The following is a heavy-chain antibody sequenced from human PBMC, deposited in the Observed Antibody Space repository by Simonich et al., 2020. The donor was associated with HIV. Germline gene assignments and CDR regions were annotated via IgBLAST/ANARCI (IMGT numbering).Heavy chain of an antibody. Sequence: QLQLQESGPGLVKPSETLSLTCTVSGGSINSSNYYWGWIRQPPGKGLEWIGEVNQSGSTNNNPSPKSRVTISVDTSKNQFSLKLSSVTAADTAVYYCARGRRWAYYWGQGTLVTVSS. CDR2: VNQSGST. CDR3: ARGRRWAYY. J-gene: IGHJ4*02. CDR1: GGSINSSNYY. V-gene: IGHV4-39*07. D-gene: IGHD6-13*01.